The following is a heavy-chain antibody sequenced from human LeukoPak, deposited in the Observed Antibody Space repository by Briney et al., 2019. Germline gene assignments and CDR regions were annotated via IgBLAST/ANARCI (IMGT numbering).Heavy chain of an antibody. CDR2: ISGTGSST. CDR3: AKASVAIPQYCNS. J-gene: IGHJ5*02. CDR1: GFTFGNYA. V-gene: IGHV3-23*01. D-gene: IGHD2-2*02. Sequence: GGSLRLSCAASGFTFGNYAMNWVRQAPGKGLEWVSTISGTGSSTYYADSAKGRFTISRDNSKDTLFLQLNSLTAADTAMYFCAKASVAIPQYCNSWGQGTLVTVSS.